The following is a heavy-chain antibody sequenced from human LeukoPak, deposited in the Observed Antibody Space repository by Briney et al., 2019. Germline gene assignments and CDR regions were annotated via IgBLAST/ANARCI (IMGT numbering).Heavy chain of an antibody. CDR2: LTGDGRGT. CDR3: AKVDCGTSGCRRIDY. CDR1: GFTFSSYA. Sequence: PGGSLRLSCSASGFTFSSYAMSWVRQAPRKGLEWVATLTGDGRGTYFADSVKGRFTISRDNSKNTLYLQMNSLSADDTAVYYCAKVDCGTSGCRRIDYWGQGTLVTVSS. J-gene: IGHJ4*02. D-gene: IGHD5-12*01. V-gene: IGHV3-23*01.